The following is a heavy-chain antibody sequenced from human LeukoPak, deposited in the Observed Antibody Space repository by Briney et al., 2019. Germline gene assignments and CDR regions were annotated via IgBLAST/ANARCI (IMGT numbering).Heavy chain of an antibody. Sequence: GESLKISCKGSGYSFTTYWIAWVLQMPGRGLECMGIISPDDSDISYSPSFQGHFTISADKSISTAYLQWSSLQASDTAMYYCARHEGSGSYYSYWGQGTLVTVSS. CDR3: ARHEGSGSYYSY. CDR1: GYSFTTYW. V-gene: IGHV5-51*01. CDR2: ISPDDSDI. D-gene: IGHD1-26*01. J-gene: IGHJ4*02.